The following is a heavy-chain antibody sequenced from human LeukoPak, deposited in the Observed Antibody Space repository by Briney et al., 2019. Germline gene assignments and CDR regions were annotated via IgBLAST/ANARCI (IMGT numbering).Heavy chain of an antibody. V-gene: IGHV4-39*01. J-gene: IGHJ4*02. D-gene: IGHD7-27*01. CDR1: GGSISSRSYY. Sequence: SETLSLTCTVSGGSISSRSYYWDWIRQPPGKGLEWIGSIYYTGSTYYNPSLKSRVTISVDTSKNQFSLKLSSVTAADTAVYYCASLPLGQLALKNYFDYWGQGTLVTVSS. CDR2: IYYTGST. CDR3: ASLPLGQLALKNYFDY.